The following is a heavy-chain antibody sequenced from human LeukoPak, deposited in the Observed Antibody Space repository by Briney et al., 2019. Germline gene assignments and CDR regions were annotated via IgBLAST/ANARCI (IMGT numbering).Heavy chain of an antibody. Sequence: ASVKVSCKASGYTFTDYYMHWVRQAPGHGLEWMGWIYPDSGGTNYAQKFQGRVTMTRDTSISTAYMGLSRLTSDDTAVDYCAKGRSDYYLDSWGQGTLVTVSS. CDR3: AKGRSDYYLDS. V-gene: IGHV1-2*02. J-gene: IGHJ4*02. D-gene: IGHD3-10*01. CDR2: IYPDSGGT. CDR1: GYTFTDYY.